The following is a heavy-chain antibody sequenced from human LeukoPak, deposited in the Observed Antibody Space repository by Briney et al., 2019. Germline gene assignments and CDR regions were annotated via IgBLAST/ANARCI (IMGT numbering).Heavy chain of an antibody. CDR1: GFTFDDYA. CDR2: ISWNSGSI. Sequence: PGRSLRLSCAASGFTFDDYAMHWVRQAPGKGLEWVSGISWNSGSIGYADSVKGRFTISRDNAKNSLYLQMNSLRAEDTALYYCARGYSSGWYPGQHWGQGTLVTVSS. V-gene: IGHV3-9*01. CDR3: ARGYSSGWYPGQH. D-gene: IGHD6-19*01. J-gene: IGHJ1*01.